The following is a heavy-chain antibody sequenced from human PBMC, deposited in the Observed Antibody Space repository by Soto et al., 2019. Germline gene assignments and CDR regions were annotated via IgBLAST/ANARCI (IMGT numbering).Heavy chain of an antibody. Sequence: SQTLSLTCAISGDNVSSTSAAWNWIRQSPSRGLEWLGRTFYRSKWYYDYAVSVKSRITINPDTSKNQFSLQLNSVTPEDTAVYYCSRRLKLGADYYGMDVWGQGTTVTVSS. CDR2: TFYRSKWYY. V-gene: IGHV6-1*01. D-gene: IGHD1-26*01. J-gene: IGHJ6*02. CDR3: SRRLKLGADYYGMDV. CDR1: GDNVSSTSAA.